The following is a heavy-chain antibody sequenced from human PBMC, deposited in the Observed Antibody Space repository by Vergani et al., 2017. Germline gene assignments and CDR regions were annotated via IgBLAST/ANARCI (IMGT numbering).Heavy chain of an antibody. CDR1: GFSLSTSGVG. Sequence: QESGPGLVKPSQTLSLTCTFSGFSLSTSGVGVGWIRQPPGKALEWRALSYWDDDKRYSPSLKSRLTITKDTSKNQVVLTMTNMDPVDTATYYCAHTRRAAGTYYYMDVWGKGTTVTVSS. V-gene: IGHV2-5*02. D-gene: IGHD6-13*01. CDR2: SYWDDDK. J-gene: IGHJ6*03. CDR3: AHTRRAAGTYYYMDV.